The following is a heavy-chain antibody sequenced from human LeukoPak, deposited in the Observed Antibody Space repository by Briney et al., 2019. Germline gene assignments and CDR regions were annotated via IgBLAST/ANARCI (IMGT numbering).Heavy chain of an antibody. D-gene: IGHD6-6*01. CDR1: GFDFSNHD. CDR3: AKSPPRLVFDY. CDR2: TSASGTNT. Sequence: GGSLRLTCAASGFDFSNHDMNWVRQAPGKGPEWVATTSASGTNTFYTDSVKGRFTISRDNSRNTLYLQMNSLRAEDTAVYYCAKSPPRLVFDYWGQGALVTVSS. V-gene: IGHV3-23*01. J-gene: IGHJ4*02.